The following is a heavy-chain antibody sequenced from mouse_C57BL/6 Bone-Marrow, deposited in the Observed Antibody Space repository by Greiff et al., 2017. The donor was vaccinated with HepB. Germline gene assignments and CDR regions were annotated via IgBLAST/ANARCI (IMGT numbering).Heavy chain of an antibody. D-gene: IGHD3-2*02. V-gene: IGHV3-1*01. J-gene: IGHJ3*01. Sequence: VQLKESGPGMVKPSQSLSLTCTVTGYSITSGYDWHWIRHFPGNKLEWMGYISYSGSTNYNPSLQSRISITHDTSKNHFFLKLNSVTTEDTATYYCARDSSGYHFAYWGQGTLVTVSA. CDR1: GYSITSGYD. CDR2: ISYSGST. CDR3: ARDSSGYHFAY.